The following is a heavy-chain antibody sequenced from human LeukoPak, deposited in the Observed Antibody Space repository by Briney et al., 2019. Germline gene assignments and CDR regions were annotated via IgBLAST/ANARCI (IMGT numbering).Heavy chain of an antibody. J-gene: IGHJ5*02. Sequence: SETLSLTCAVSGYSISSGYYWGWIRQPPGKGLEWIGSIYHSGSTYYNPSLKSRVTISVDTSKNQFSLKLSSVTAADTAVYYCARARGWIAVARGYNWFDPWGQGTLVTVSS. CDR1: GYSISSGYY. V-gene: IGHV4-38-2*01. CDR3: ARARGWIAVARGYNWFDP. CDR2: IYHSGST. D-gene: IGHD6-19*01.